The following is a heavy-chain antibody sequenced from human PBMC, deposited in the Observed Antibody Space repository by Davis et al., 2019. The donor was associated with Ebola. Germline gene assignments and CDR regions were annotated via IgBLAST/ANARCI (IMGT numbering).Heavy chain of an antibody. V-gene: IGHV3-21*01. D-gene: IGHD3-22*01. CDR3: ARGGYYDSNGFSHAAFDI. CDR2: ISSTSDYI. Sequence: GESLKISCAASGFTVSSNYMSWVRQAPGKGLEWVSSISSTSDYIYYADSLKGRFTISRDNAKNSLYLQVNSLRAEDTAIYYCARGGYYDSNGFSHAAFDIWGQGTLVTVSS. CDR1: GFTVSSNY. J-gene: IGHJ3*02.